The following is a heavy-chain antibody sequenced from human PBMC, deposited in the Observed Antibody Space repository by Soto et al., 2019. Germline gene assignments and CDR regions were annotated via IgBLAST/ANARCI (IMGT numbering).Heavy chain of an antibody. J-gene: IGHJ4*02. D-gene: IGHD3-9*01. CDR2: ISAYNGNT. Sequence: ASVKVSCKASGYTFTSYGISWVRQAPGQGLEWMGWISAYNGNTNYAQKLQGRVTMTTDTSTSTAYMELRSLRSDDTAVYYCARSPSQYYDILTGSPAGVGGVSDYWGQGTLVTVSS. CDR3: ARSPSQYYDILTGSPAGVGGVSDY. V-gene: IGHV1-18*01. CDR1: GYTFTSYG.